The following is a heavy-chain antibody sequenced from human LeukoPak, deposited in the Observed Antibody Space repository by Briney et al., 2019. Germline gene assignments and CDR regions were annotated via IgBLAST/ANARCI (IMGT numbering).Heavy chain of an antibody. CDR1: GYTFSSYY. D-gene: IGHD2-21*02. CDR3: ARDMGDSRPFDY. CDR2: INPSGGST. V-gene: IGHV1-46*01. J-gene: IGHJ4*02. Sequence: ASVKVSCKASGYTFSSYYMHWVRQAPGQGLEWMGIINPSGGSTSYAQKFQGRVTMTRDMSTSTVYMELSSLRSEDTAVYYCARDMGDSRPFDYWGQGTLVTVSS.